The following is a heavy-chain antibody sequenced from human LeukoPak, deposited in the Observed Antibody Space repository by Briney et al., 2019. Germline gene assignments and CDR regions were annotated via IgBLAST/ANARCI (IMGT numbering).Heavy chain of an antibody. D-gene: IGHD2-2*01. J-gene: IGHJ4*02. CDR1: GGSISSYY. Sequence: NPSETLSLTCTVSGGSISSYYWGWIRQPPGKGLEWIGSIYHSGRTDYNPSLKSRVTISVDTSKNQFSLKLSSVTATDTAMYYCASAHCSSTSCHQNFDSWGQGTLATVSS. CDR3: ASAHCSSTSCHQNFDS. CDR2: IYHSGRT. V-gene: IGHV4-59*04.